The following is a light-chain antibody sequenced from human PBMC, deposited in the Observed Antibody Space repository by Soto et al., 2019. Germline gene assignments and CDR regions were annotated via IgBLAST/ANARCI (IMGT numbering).Light chain of an antibody. CDR3: QQYARSSWT. CDR2: DTS. Sequence: EIILTQSPATLYVSPGERATLSCRASQSLTSNLAWYQQRPGQAPRLLIYDTSTRATDIPARFSGSGSGTEFTLTIASLQSEDFAVYYCQQYARSSWTFGQGTKVEIK. J-gene: IGKJ1*01. V-gene: IGKV3-15*01. CDR1: QSLTSN.